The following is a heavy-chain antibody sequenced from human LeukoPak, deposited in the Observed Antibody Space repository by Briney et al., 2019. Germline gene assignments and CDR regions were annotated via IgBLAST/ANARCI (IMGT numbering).Heavy chain of an antibody. V-gene: IGHV4-39*01. J-gene: IGHJ4*02. CDR3: TRRPKQPGFWSGYVDY. CDR2: IFFSGNT. Sequence: SETLSLTCTVSGGSISSGGHNWDWIRQPPGKGLEYIGSIFFSGNTYYNPSLNSRATISVVRSKNQFSLKLSSVTAADTAVYYCTRRPKQPGFWSGYVDYWGQGTLVTVSS. D-gene: IGHD3-3*01. CDR1: GGSISSGGHN.